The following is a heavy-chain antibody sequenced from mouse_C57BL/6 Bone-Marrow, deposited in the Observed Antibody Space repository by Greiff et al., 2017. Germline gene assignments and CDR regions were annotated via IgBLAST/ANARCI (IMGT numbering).Heavy chain of an antibody. CDR1: GFTFSSYA. D-gene: IGHD1-1*01. Sequence: EVKLMESGGGLVKPGGSLKLSCAASGFTFSSYAMSWVRQTPEKRLEWVATISDGGSYTYYPDNVKGRFTIYRDNAKNNLYLQMSHLESEDTAMYYCARGGYYARWYFDVWGTGTTVTVSS. CDR3: ARGGYYARWYFDV. CDR2: ISDGGSYT. V-gene: IGHV5-4*03. J-gene: IGHJ1*03.